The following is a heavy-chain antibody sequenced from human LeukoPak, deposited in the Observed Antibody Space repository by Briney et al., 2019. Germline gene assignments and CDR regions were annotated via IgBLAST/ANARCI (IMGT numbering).Heavy chain of an antibody. V-gene: IGHV1-24*01. CDR2: FDPEDGET. CDR1: GYTFTGYY. D-gene: IGHD5-12*01. J-gene: IGHJ4*02. Sequence: VASVKVSCKASGYTFTGYYMHWVRQAPGKGLEWMGGFDPEDGETIYAQKFQGRVTMTEDTSTDTAYMELSSLRSEDTAVYYCATVRYSGYDFDYWGQGTLVTVSS. CDR3: ATVRYSGYDFDY.